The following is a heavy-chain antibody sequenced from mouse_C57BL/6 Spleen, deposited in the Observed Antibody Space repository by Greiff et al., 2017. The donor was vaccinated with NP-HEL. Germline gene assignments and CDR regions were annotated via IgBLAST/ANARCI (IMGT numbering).Heavy chain of an antibody. CDR1: GYTFTSYW. CDR3: ARGASTVVAHWYFDV. Sequence: QVQLQQPGAELVKPGASVKLSCKASGYTFTSYWMHWVKQRPGRGLEWIGRIDPNSGGTKYNEKFKSKATLTVDKPSSTAYMQLSSLTSEDSAVYYCARGASTVVAHWYFDVWGTGTTVTVSS. V-gene: IGHV1-72*01. J-gene: IGHJ1*03. CDR2: IDPNSGGT. D-gene: IGHD1-1*01.